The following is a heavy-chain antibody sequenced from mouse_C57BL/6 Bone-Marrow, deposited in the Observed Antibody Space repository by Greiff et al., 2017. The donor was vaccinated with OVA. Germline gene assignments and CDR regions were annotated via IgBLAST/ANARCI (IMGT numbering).Heavy chain of an antibody. CDR1: GYTFTSYW. V-gene: IGHV1-64*01. CDR3: AKKGLRSYFDY. Sequence: QVQLQQPGAELVKPGASVKLSCKASGYTFTSYWMHWVKQRPGQGLEWIGMIHPNSGSTNYNEKFKSKATLTVDKSTSTAYMQLSSLTSEDSAVYYCAKKGLRSYFDYGGQGTTLTVSS. J-gene: IGHJ2*01. CDR2: IHPNSGST. D-gene: IGHD1-1*01.